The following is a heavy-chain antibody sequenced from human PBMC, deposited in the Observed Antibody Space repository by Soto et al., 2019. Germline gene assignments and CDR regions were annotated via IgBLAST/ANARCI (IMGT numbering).Heavy chain of an antibody. Sequence: QVQLVESGGGVVQPGRSLRLSCAASGFTFSSYGMHWVRQAPGKGLEWVAVISYDGSNKYYADSVKGRFTISRDNSKNTRYLQMNSLRAEDTAVYYCAKDGGYCSGGSCYSGEDDYWGQGTLVTVSS. CDR1: GFTFSSYG. V-gene: IGHV3-30*18. CDR2: ISYDGSNK. CDR3: AKDGGYCSGGSCYSGEDDY. D-gene: IGHD2-15*01. J-gene: IGHJ4*02.